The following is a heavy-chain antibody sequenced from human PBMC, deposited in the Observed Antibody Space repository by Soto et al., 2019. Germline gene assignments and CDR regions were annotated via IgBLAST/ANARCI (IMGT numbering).Heavy chain of an antibody. CDR1: GYTFTGYY. V-gene: IGHV1-2*02. J-gene: IGHJ3*02. CDR3: ARDRVYYYDSSGYTPDAFVS. Sequence: GSSVKVSCKASGYTFTGYYMHWVRQAPGQGLEWMGWINPNSGGTNYAQKFQGRVTMTRDTSISTAYMELSRLRSDDTAVYYCARDRVYYYDSSGYTPDAFVSWGKGA. D-gene: IGHD3-22*01. CDR2: INPNSGGT.